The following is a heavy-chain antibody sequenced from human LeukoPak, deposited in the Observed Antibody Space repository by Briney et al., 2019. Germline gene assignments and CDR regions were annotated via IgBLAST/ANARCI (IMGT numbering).Heavy chain of an antibody. Sequence: ASVKISCKASDYSFTSYYLHWVRQTPGQGLQWMGIVNPSLGSTSYAPAFEGRVTLTTDTSTTTAYMELSGLRSEDTAVYYCANGVGSPSPGLGDYYFDYWGQGTLVTVSS. CDR1: DYSFTSYY. CDR2: VNPSLGST. D-gene: IGHD3-16*01. V-gene: IGHV1-46*01. CDR3: ANGVGSPSPGLGDYYFDY. J-gene: IGHJ4*02.